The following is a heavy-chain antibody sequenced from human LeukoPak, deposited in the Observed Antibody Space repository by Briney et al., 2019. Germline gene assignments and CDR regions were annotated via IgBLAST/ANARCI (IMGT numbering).Heavy chain of an antibody. J-gene: IGHJ4*02. CDR1: GYTFTGYY. CDR2: INPNSGGT. CDR3: ARDGGVSSGYTPKSFDY. Sequence: ASVKVSCKASGYTFTGYYMHWVRQAPGQGLEWMGRINPNSGGTNYAQKFQGRVTMTRDTSISTAYMELSRLRSGDTAVYYCARDGGVSSGYTPKSFDYWGQGTLVTVSS. V-gene: IGHV1-2*06. D-gene: IGHD3-22*01.